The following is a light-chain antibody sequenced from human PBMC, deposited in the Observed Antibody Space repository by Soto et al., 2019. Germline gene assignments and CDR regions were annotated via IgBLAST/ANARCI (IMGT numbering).Light chain of an antibody. CDR1: SSDVGGYNY. J-gene: IGLJ1*01. Sequence: QSALTQPPSASGSPGQSVTISCTGTSSDVGGYNYVSWYQQHPGKAPKLMIYEVTYRPSGVSDRFSGSKSGNTASLTVSALQAEDEADYYCSSYASSGTLYVFGTGTKVTVL. V-gene: IGLV2-14*01. CDR2: EVT. CDR3: SSYASSGTLYV.